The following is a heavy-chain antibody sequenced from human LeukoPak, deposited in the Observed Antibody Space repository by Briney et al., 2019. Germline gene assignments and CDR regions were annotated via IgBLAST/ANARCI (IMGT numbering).Heavy chain of an antibody. D-gene: IGHD5-12*01. CDR3: AKGSGYEPQYYYYYIDV. V-gene: IGHV3-7*01. Sequence: GGSLRLSCAASGFTISNYWMTWVRQPPGKGLEWVANINHNGSADYYLDFVRGRFTISRANSKNTLFLLVNSMTPEDTAVYYCAKGSGYEPQYYYYYIDVWGKGTTVTMSS. CDR2: INHNGSAD. J-gene: IGHJ6*03. CDR1: GFTISNYW.